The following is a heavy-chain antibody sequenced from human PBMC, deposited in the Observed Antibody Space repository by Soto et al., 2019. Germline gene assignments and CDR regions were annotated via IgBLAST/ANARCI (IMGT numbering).Heavy chain of an antibody. D-gene: IGHD3-3*01. CDR2: FSGSGGST. CDR3: AKDPEYDSPGYYYYGMDV. Sequence: EVQLLESGGGLVQPGGSLRLSCAASGFTFSSYAMSWVRQAPGKGLEWVSAFSGSGGSTYYADSVKGRFTISRDNSKNTLDLQMNRLKAEDTAVYYCAKDPEYDSPGYYYYGMDVWGQGTTVTVSS. CDR1: GFTFSSYA. J-gene: IGHJ6*02. V-gene: IGHV3-23*01.